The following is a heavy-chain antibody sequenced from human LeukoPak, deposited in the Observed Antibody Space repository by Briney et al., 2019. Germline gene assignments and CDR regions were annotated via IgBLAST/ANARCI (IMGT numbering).Heavy chain of an antibody. J-gene: IGHJ5*02. V-gene: IGHV4-38-2*02. CDR2: MYYSGNT. CDR1: GYSISSGYY. D-gene: IGHD4-17*01. CDR3: TRHLRTTVRQGWFDP. Sequence: SETLSLTCTVSGYSISSGYYWGWIRQPPGKGLEWIGTMYYSGNTYYNPSLQSRVTISVDTSKNQFSLRLSSVTAADTAVYYCTRHLRTTVRQGWFDPWGQGTLVTVSS.